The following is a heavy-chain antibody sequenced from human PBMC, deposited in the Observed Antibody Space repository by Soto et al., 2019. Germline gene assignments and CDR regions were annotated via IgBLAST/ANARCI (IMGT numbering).Heavy chain of an antibody. J-gene: IGHJ5*02. CDR3: ARGPATYYYDSSGYYRNWFDP. V-gene: IGHV1-69*16. CDR2: ISAYNGNA. D-gene: IGHD3-22*01. Sequence: SVKVSCKASGGTFSSYTISWVRQAPGQGLEWMGWISAYNGNANYAQKFQGRVTMTTDESTSTAYMELSSLRSEDTAVYYCARGPATYYYDSSGYYRNWFDPWGQGTLVTVSS. CDR1: GGTFSSYT.